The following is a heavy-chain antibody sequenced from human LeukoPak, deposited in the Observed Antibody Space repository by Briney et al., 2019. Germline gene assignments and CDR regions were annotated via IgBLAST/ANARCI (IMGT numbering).Heavy chain of an antibody. J-gene: IGHJ4*02. Sequence: PSGTLSLTCTVPGGSISSYYWSWIRQPPGKGLEWIGYIYYSGSTNYNPSLKSRVTISVDTSKNQFSLKLSSVTAADTAVYYCAREWGLKYFDYWGQGTLVTVSS. CDR1: GGSISSYY. CDR3: AREWGLKYFDY. CDR2: IYYSGST. V-gene: IGHV4-59*01. D-gene: IGHD1-26*01.